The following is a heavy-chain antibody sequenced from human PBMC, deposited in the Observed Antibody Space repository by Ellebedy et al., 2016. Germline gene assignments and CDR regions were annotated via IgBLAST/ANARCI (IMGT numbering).Heavy chain of an antibody. CDR1: GGTFSSYA. Sequence: SCKASGGTFSSYAISWIRQPPGNGLEWLGYIFDSGGTIYKPSLRSRVTISLDKSQKHVSLNLTSVTAADTAIYFCARSSISVFGVTDAFDIWGQGTLVTVSS. CDR3: ARSSISVFGVTDAFDI. D-gene: IGHD3-3*01. J-gene: IGHJ3*02. V-gene: IGHV4-59*01. CDR2: IFDSGGT.